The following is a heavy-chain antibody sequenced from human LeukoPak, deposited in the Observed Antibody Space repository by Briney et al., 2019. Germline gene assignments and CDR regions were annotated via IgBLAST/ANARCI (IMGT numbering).Heavy chain of an antibody. CDR1: GYTFTGYY. CDR3: ARDAYLDY. Sequence: SVSVSCKASGYTFTGYYMHWVRRAPGQGLEWMGWINPNGGGTNNPPKFQGRVTMTRDTSISTAYMELSRLRSDDTAVYYCARDAYLDYRGQGTSGTVSS. CDR2: INPNGGGT. J-gene: IGHJ4*02. V-gene: IGHV1-2*02.